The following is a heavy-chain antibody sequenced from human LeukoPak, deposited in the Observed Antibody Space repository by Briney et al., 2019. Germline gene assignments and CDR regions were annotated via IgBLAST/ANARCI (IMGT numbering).Heavy chain of an antibody. J-gene: IGHJ3*02. CDR1: GVTFSSYE. Sequence: PGGSLRLSCAASGVTFSSYEMNWVRHAPGKGLEWGSYISSSGSTIYYADSVKGRFPISRDNAKNSLYLQMNSLRAEATAVYYCARGHGVVAASDDAFDIWGQGTMVTVSS. CDR2: ISSSGSTI. V-gene: IGHV3-48*03. CDR3: ARGHGVVAASDDAFDI. D-gene: IGHD2-2*01.